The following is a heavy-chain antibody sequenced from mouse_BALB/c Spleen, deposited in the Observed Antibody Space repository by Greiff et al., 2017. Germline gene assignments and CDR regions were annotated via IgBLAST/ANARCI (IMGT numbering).Heavy chain of an antibody. J-gene: IGHJ4*01. Sequence: EVQLQQSGAELVKPGASVKLSCTASGFNIKDTYMHWVKQRPEQGLEWIGRIDPANGNTKYDPKFQGKATITADTSSNTAYLQLSSLTSEDTAVYYCARSGGSSLRAMDYWGQGTSVTVSS. CDR1: GFNIKDTY. CDR3: ARSGGSSLRAMDY. CDR2: IDPANGNT. V-gene: IGHV14-3*02. D-gene: IGHD1-1*01.